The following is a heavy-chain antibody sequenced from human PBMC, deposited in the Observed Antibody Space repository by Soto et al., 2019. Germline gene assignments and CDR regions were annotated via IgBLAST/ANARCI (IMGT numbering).Heavy chain of an antibody. Sequence: GGSLRLSCAASGFTFSSYAMHWVRQGPGKGLEWVAVIWYDGSNKYYADSVKGRFTISRDNSKNTLYLQVNSLRAEDTAVYYCARAYCTGGSCYSCDYWGQGTLVTVS. CDR3: ARAYCTGGSCYSCDY. CDR2: IWYDGSNK. V-gene: IGHV3-33*01. D-gene: IGHD2-15*01. J-gene: IGHJ4*02. CDR1: GFTFSSYA.